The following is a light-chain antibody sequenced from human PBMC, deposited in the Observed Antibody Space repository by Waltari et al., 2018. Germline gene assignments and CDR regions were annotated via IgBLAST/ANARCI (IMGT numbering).Light chain of an antibody. CDR3: QETYSDSRT. J-gene: IGKJ3*01. V-gene: IGKV4-1*01. CDR2: WAS. Sequence: DIVMTQSPASLSVSLGERATINCKTSQSVFHSSINKNYLAWYQQKPGQPPKLLIYWASTREFGVPYRFSGSGSGTDFTLTISSLQAEDVAVYYCQETYSDSRTFGPGTKVD. CDR1: QSVFHSSINKNY.